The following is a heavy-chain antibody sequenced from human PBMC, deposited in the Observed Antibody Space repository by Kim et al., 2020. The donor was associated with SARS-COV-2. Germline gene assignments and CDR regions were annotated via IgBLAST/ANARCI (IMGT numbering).Heavy chain of an antibody. V-gene: IGHV3-7*03. J-gene: IGHJ3*02. CDR1: GFTFSSYW. CDR2: IKQDGSEK. D-gene: IGHD5-12*01. Sequence: GGSLRLSCAASGFTFSSYWMSWVRQAPGKGLEWVANIKQDGSEKYYVDSVKGRFTISRDNAKNSLYLQMNSLRAEDTAVYYCARVGWLQFEKAFDSWGQGAMVTLSS. CDR3: ARVGWLQFEKAFDS.